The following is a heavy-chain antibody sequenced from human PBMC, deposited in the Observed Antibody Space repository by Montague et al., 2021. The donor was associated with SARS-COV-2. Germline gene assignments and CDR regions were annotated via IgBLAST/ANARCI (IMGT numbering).Heavy chain of an antibody. V-gene: IGHV3-23*03. CDR3: AKDPYYDFWSGYYFDY. CDR2: IYSGVSSP. CDR1: GFTLSNYA. Sequence: SLRLSCAASGFTLSNYAMRWVRQAPVKGLEWVSVIYSGVSSPYYXDSXHVRFTISRDNSKNTLYLQMNSLRAEDTAVYYCAKDPYYDFWSGYYFDYWGQGTLVTVSS. J-gene: IGHJ4*02. D-gene: IGHD3-3*01.